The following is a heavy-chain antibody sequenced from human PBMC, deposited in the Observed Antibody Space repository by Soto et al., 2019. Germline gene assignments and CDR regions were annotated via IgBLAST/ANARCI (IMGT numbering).Heavy chain of an antibody. D-gene: IGHD6-13*01. Sequence: QVQLVQSGPEVKKPGSSVKVSCKASRDTFSLYVITWVRQAPGQGLEWMGGIIPTFGTPNYAQKFQGRVTITADKSTTTAYMELRSLRSEYTAVYYCTTFRVGTDFDYWGQGTRVTVSS. CDR3: TTFRVGTDFDY. CDR1: RDTFSLYV. V-gene: IGHV1-69*06. J-gene: IGHJ4*02. CDR2: IIPTFGTP.